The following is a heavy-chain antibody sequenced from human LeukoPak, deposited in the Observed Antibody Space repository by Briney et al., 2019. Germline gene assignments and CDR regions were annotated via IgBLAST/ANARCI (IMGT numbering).Heavy chain of an antibody. Sequence: PGGSLRLSCAASGFTFSHFGMHWIRQAPGKGLEWVAVIFYNGGNKYYGDSVKGRFTISRDNSKNTLYLQMNSLRAEDTAVYYCAKDLRRGSGSYYPNWFDPWGQGTLVTVSS. D-gene: IGHD3-10*01. CDR1: GFTFSHFG. CDR2: IFYNGGNK. CDR3: AKDLRRGSGSYYPNWFDP. J-gene: IGHJ5*02. V-gene: IGHV3-33*06.